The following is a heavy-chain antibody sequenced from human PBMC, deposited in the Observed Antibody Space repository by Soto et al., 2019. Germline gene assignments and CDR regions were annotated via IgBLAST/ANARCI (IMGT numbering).Heavy chain of an antibody. CDR3: ARDPNGDYLGAFDF. J-gene: IGHJ3*01. CDR1: GFTFSTYF. V-gene: IGHV3-23*01. D-gene: IGHD4-17*01. Sequence: EVQLLEPGGGLVQPGGSLRLSCTASGFTFSTYFLTWVRQAPGKGLDWVSGISASGGGTYYADSVKGRFTISRDNSKNTLYLQMNILRAEDTAVYYCARDPNGDYLGAFDFWGQKTMVTVSS. CDR2: ISASGGGT.